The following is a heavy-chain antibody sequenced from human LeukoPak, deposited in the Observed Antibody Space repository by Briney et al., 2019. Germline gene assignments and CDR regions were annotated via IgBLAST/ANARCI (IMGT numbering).Heavy chain of an antibody. CDR2: IYSGGET. CDR3: TRDRGSYYYDTGY. V-gene: IGHV3-66*01. CDR1: GCTVNSNY. J-gene: IGHJ4*02. Sequence: GGSLRLSCAASGCTVNSNYRSWVRQAPGKGLEWVSVIYSGGETYYADSVKGRFTISRDISKNKLYLQMRSLTAAATAVYYCTRDRGSYYYDTGYCGQGTLVTVSS. D-gene: IGHD3-22*01.